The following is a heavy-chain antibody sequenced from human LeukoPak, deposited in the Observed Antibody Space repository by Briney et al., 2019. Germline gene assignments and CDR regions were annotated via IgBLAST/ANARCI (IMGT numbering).Heavy chain of an antibody. Sequence: AAVKVSCKASGYTSTRYDINWVRQATGQGVEGMGWMNTNSGNTGYAQKFQGRVTMTRNTSISTAYMELSSLRSEDTAVYYCARSEHCSSTNCASGAFDIWGQGTMVTVSS. CDR2: MNTNSGNT. J-gene: IGHJ3*02. D-gene: IGHD2-2*01. V-gene: IGHV1-8*01. CDR1: GYTSTRYD. CDR3: ARSEHCSSTNCASGAFDI.